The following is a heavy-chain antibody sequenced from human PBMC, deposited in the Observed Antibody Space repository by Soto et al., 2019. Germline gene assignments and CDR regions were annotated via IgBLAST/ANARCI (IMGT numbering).Heavy chain of an antibody. CDR3: ARDYTEWGANYYYYGMDV. J-gene: IGHJ6*02. CDR2: ISYDGSNK. V-gene: IGHV3-30-3*01. Sequence: GGSLRLSCAASGFTFSSYAMHWVRQAPGKGLEWVAVISYDGSNKYYADSVKGRSTISRDNSKNTLYLQMNSLRAEDTAVYYCARDYTEWGANYYYYGMDVWGQGTTVTVSS. D-gene: IGHD1-26*01. CDR1: GFTFSSYA.